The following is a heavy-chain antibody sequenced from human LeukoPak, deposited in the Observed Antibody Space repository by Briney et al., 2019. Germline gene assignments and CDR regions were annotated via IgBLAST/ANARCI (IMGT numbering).Heavy chain of an antibody. CDR1: GGSISSYY. CDR3: ARLLSGWDRALDY. D-gene: IGHD6-19*01. V-gene: IGHV4-59*12. Sequence: SETLSLTCTVSGGSISSYYWSWIRQPPGKGLEWIGYIYYSGSTNYNPSLKSRVTISVDTSKNQFSLKLSSVTAADTAVYYCARLLSGWDRALDYWGQGTLVTVSS. J-gene: IGHJ4*02. CDR2: IYYSGST.